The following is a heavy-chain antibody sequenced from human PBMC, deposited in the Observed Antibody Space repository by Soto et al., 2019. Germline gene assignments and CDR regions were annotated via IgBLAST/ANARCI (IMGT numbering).Heavy chain of an antibody. CDR1: GGSITSSSYY. J-gene: IGHJ5*02. Sequence: QLHLRESGPGLVKPSETLSLTCTVSGGSITSSSYYWGWIRQPPGKGLEWIGSIYYSGSTYYNPSLDSRGTLSVDTSKNQFSLKLSSVTAADTSVYYCATQEVGGSYVYTFDPWGQGTLVTVSS. CDR2: IYYSGST. CDR3: ATQEVGGSYVYTFDP. D-gene: IGHD1-26*01. V-gene: IGHV4-39*01.